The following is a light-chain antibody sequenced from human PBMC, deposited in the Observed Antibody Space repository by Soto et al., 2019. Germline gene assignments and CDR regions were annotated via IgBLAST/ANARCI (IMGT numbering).Light chain of an antibody. CDR3: QQYGSLRT. Sequence: EIVLTQSPGTLSLSPGERATLSCRASQSVSSSHLAWYQQKPGQAPRLLIHGASSRATGITDRFSGSGSGTDFTLTISSLEPDEFAVYYCQQYGSLRTFGQGPKVEIK. J-gene: IGKJ1*01. V-gene: IGKV3-20*01. CDR2: GAS. CDR1: QSVSSSH.